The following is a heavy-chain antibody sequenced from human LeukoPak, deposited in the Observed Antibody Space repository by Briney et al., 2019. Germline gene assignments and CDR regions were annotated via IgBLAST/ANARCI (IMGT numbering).Heavy chain of an antibody. V-gene: IGHV1-46*03. CDR2: INPSGGST. Sequence: ASVKVSCKASGYTFTSYYMHWVRQAPGQGLEWMGIINPSGGSTTYAQKFQGSITTTRDTSTSTVYMELSSLRSEDTAVYYCARGDNRNWGLDPWGQGTLVTVSS. CDR1: GYTFTSYY. J-gene: IGHJ5*02. CDR3: ARGDNRNWGLDP. D-gene: IGHD1-14*01.